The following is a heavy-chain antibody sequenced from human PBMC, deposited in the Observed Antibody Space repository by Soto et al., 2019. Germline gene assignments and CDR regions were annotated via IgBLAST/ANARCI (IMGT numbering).Heavy chain of an antibody. J-gene: IGHJ4*02. V-gene: IGHV1-2*04. CDR1: GYTFTSYG. CDR2: INPNSGST. D-gene: IGHD4-17*01. Sequence: GASVKVSCKASGYTFTSYGISWVRQAPGQGLEWMGWINPNSGSTNYAQKFQGWVTMTRDTSISTAYMELSRLRSDDTAVYYCARETTDYGDYVFDYWGQGTLVTVSS. CDR3: ARETTDYGDYVFDY.